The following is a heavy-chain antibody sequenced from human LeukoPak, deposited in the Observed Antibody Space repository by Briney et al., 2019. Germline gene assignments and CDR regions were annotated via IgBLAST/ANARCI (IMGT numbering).Heavy chain of an antibody. CDR2: ISSSSSYI. V-gene: IGHV3-21*01. Sequence: GSLRLSCAASGFTFSSYSMNWVRQAPGKGLEWVSSISSSSSYIYYADSVKGRFTISRDNAKNTLHLQMNSLRAEDTAVYYCARDMVRGNPAFDYWGQGTLVSVSS. D-gene: IGHD3-10*01. CDR1: GFTFSSYS. J-gene: IGHJ4*02. CDR3: ARDMVRGNPAFDY.